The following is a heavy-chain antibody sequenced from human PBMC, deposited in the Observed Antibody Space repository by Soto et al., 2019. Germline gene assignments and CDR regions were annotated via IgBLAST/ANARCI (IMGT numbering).Heavy chain of an antibody. CDR1: GGTFSSYA. CDR3: ARDICFPDSSTRCFKYTWFDP. CDR2: IIPIFGTA. D-gene: IGHD2-2*01. Sequence: SVKVSCKASGGTFSSYAISWVRQAPGQGLEWMGGIIPIFGTANYAQKFQGRVTITADESTSTAYMELSSLRSEDTAVYYCARDICFPDSSTRCFKYTWFDPWGQGTLVTVSS. V-gene: IGHV1-69*13. J-gene: IGHJ5*02.